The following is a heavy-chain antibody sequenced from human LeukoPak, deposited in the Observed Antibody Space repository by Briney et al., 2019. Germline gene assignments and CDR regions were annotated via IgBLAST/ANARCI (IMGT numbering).Heavy chain of an antibody. CDR3: AKSTRERSESYYYYNYMDV. J-gene: IGHJ6*03. CDR2: ISGGGVIT. Sequence: GGSLRLSCTTSGFTFTTYAMNWVRKAPGQGLEWVSGISGGGVITYYKDSVKGRFTISRDNSKNTLYLQMNSLRAEDTAVYYCAKSTRERSESYYYYNYMDVWGKGTTVTVSS. D-gene: IGHD2/OR15-2a*01. CDR1: GFTFTTYA. V-gene: IGHV3-23*01.